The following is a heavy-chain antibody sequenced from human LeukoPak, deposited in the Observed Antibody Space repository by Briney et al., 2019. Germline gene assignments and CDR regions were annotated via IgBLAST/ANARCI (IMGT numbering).Heavy chain of an antibody. J-gene: IGHJ3*02. CDR2: INPNSGGT. Sequence: ASVKVSCKASGYTFTGYYMHWVRQAPGQGLEWMGWINPNSGGTNYAQKFQGRVTMTRDTSISTAYMELSRLRSDDTAVYYCASERITIFGVVTPDAFDIWGQGTMVTVSS. CDR3: ASERITIFGVVTPDAFDI. V-gene: IGHV1-2*02. CDR1: GYTFTGYY. D-gene: IGHD3-3*01.